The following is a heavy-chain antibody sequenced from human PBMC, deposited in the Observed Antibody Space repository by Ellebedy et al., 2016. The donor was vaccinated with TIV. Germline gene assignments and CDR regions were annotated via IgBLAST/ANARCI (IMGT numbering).Heavy chain of an antibody. CDR1: GGSFSGYS. CDR3: ARSFDLRDPPDWFDP. Sequence: MPSETLSLTCAVYGGSFSGYSWSWIRQSPGKGLEWIGEINHSGSTNYNPSLKSRVTISVDTSKNQFSLKLRSVTAADTAVYYCARSFDLRDPPDWFDPWGQGTLVTVSS. CDR2: INHSGST. D-gene: IGHD3-9*01. J-gene: IGHJ5*02. V-gene: IGHV4-34*01.